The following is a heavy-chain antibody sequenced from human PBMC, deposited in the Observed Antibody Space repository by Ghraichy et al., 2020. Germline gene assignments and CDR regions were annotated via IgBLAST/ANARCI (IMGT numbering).Heavy chain of an antibody. J-gene: IGHJ4*02. Sequence: GGSLRLSCAASGFTFSSYAMSWVRQAPGKGLEWVSAISGSGGSTYYADSVKGRFTISSDNAKNSLYLQMNSLRAEDTAVYYCARCGELLPDDYWGQGTLVTVSS. V-gene: IGHV3-23*01. CDR3: ARCGELLPDDY. D-gene: IGHD1-26*01. CDR1: GFTFSSYA. CDR2: ISGSGGST.